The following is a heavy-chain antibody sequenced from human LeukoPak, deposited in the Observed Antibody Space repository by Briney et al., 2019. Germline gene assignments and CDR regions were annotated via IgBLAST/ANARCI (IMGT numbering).Heavy chain of an antibody. CDR1: GFTFSSYS. J-gene: IGHJ4*02. CDR2: NSSSSSMN. CDR3: ARDYGDLPARVPYFDY. Sequence: GGSLRLSCAASGFTFSSYSMNWVRQAPGKGLEWGSYNSSSSSMNYYADSVKGRFTISRDNAKNSLYLQMKSLRDEDTAIYYCARDYGDLPARVPYFDYWGQGTLVTVSS. V-gene: IGHV3-48*02. D-gene: IGHD4-17*01.